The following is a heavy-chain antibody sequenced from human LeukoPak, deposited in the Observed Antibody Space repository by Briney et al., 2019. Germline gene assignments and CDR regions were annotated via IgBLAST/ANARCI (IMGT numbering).Heavy chain of an antibody. CDR2: ISGSGSDT. CDR1: GFTFSSYA. D-gene: IGHD3-16*01. Sequence: GGSLRLSCAASGFTFSSYAMNWVRQAPGKGLEWVSSISGSGSDTYYADSVKGRFTISRDSSRNTLFLQMSSLRAEDTAVYYCAKGGGPYFYYHYMDVWGKGTTVTVSS. CDR3: AKGGGPYFYYHYMDV. J-gene: IGHJ6*03. V-gene: IGHV3-23*01.